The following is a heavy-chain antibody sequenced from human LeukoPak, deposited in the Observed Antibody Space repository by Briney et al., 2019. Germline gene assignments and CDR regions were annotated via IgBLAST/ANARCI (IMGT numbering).Heavy chain of an antibody. J-gene: IGHJ1*01. Sequence: GGSLRLSCSVSGFTFRNFGMNWVRQAPGKGLEWVAVISYGRFTISRDNSKNTLYLQMNSLRAEDTAVYYCATYSSLNRREFQYWGQGTLLTVSS. CDR1: GFTFRNFG. D-gene: IGHD3-22*01. CDR3: ATYSSLNRREFQY. CDR2: ISY. V-gene: IGHV3-30*03.